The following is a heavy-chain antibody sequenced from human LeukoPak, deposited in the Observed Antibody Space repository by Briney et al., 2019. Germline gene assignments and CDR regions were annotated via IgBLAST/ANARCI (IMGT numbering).Heavy chain of an antibody. D-gene: IGHD5/OR15-5a*01. V-gene: IGHV3-30*03. CDR1: GFTFSSYG. CDR2: ISYDGSHK. CDR3: ATKKFPVSTPAPLDY. Sequence: QPGGSLRLSCAVSGFTFSSYGMHWVRQAPGKGLEWVAVISYDGSHKFYADSVKGRFTISRDNSKNTLYLQLNSLRADDTAVYYCATKKFPVSTPAPLDYWGQGTLVTVSS. J-gene: IGHJ4*02.